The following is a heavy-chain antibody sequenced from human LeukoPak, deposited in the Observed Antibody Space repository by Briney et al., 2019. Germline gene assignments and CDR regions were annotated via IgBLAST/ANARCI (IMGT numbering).Heavy chain of an antibody. Sequence: PPGASLRLSCAASGFTFSSYAMSWVRQAPGKGLEWVSAISGSGGSTYYADSVKGRFTISRDNSKNTLYLQMNSLRAEDTAVYYCAKDLGYCSSTSCRYYYYGMDVWGQGTTVTVSS. V-gene: IGHV3-23*01. CDR3: AKDLGYCSSTSCRYYYYGMDV. CDR2: ISGSGGST. J-gene: IGHJ6*02. CDR1: GFTFSSYA. D-gene: IGHD2-2*01.